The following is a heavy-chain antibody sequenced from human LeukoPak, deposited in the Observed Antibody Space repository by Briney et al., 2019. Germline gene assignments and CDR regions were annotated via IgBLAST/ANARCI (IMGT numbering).Heavy chain of an antibody. CDR1: GFTFSSYA. J-gene: IGHJ6*02. D-gene: IGHD3-10*01. V-gene: IGHV3-23*01. CDR3: AKADRYYYGAV. Sequence: GGSLRLSCAVSGFTFSSYAMSWVRQAPRKGLEWVSSLTSSGDSTYYADSVKGRFTISRDNSKNTLYLQMNSLRAEDTAVYYCAKADRYYYGAVWGQGTTVTVSS. CDR2: LTSSGDST.